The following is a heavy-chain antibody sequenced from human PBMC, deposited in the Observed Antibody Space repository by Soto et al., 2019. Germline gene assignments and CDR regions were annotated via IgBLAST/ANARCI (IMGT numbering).Heavy chain of an antibody. CDR1: GFTFSSYW. D-gene: IGHD2-8*01. CDR3: GRVHTYGDSVDRHFDS. CDR2: INSDGRRI. V-gene: IGHV3-74*01. J-gene: IGHJ4*02. Sequence: EVPLVESGGGLVQPGGSLRLSCAASGFTFSSYWMHWVRQAPGKGLVWVSRINSDGRRIDYVDSVKGRFTISRDNAKNTLYLQMNSLRVEDTAVYYCGRVHTYGDSVDRHFDSWGQGTLVTVSS.